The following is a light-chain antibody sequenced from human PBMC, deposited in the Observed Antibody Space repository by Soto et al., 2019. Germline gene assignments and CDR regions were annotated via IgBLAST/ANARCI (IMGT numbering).Light chain of an antibody. V-gene: IGLV1-47*01. J-gene: IGLJ2*01. Sequence: QSVLTQPPSASGTPGQRVTISCSGSSSNIGSNYVYWYQQLPGTAPKLLIYRNNQRPSGVPDRFSGSKSGTSASLAISGLRSEDEAAYYCAAWDDSLSVTFGGGTKLTVL. CDR1: SSNIGSNY. CDR2: RNN. CDR3: AAWDDSLSVT.